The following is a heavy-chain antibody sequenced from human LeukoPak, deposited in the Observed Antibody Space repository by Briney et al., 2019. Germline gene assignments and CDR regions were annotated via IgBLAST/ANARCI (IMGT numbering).Heavy chain of an antibody. J-gene: IGHJ4*02. Sequence: GGSLRLSCAASGFTFSSYSMNWVRQAPGKGLEWVSYISSSSSTIYYADSVKGRFTISRDNSKNTLYLQMNSLRAEDTAVYYCAKDLWNYDVLTGYRLVYWGQGTLVTVSS. CDR3: AKDLWNYDVLTGYRLVY. D-gene: IGHD3-9*01. CDR1: GFTFSSYS. V-gene: IGHV3-48*01. CDR2: ISSSSSTI.